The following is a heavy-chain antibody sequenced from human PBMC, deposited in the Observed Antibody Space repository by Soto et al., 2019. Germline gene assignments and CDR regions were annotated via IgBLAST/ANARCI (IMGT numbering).Heavy chain of an antibody. V-gene: IGHV3-15*07. CDR2: IKSKTDGGTT. CDR3: RAEYYDFWSGSEPYYYYGMDV. D-gene: IGHD3-3*01. J-gene: IGHJ6*02. CDR1: GFTFSNAW. Sequence: GGSLRLSCAASGFTFSNAWMNWVRQAPGKGLEWVGRIKSKTDGGTTDYAAPVKGRFTISRDDSKNTLYLQMNSLKTEDTAVYYCRAEYYDFWSGSEPYYYYGMDVWGQGTTVTVSS.